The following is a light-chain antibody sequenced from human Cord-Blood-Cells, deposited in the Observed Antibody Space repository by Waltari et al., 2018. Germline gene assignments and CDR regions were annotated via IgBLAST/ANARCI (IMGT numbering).Light chain of an antibody. CDR1: QDISNY. CDR2: DAS. CDR3: QQYDNLVWT. J-gene: IGKJ1*01. Sequence: DIQMTQSPSSLSASVGDRVTITCQASQDISNYLNWYQQKPGKAPKLLIYDASNLETGVPSRFSGSGSGTDFTFTISSRQPEDSATYYCQQYDNLVWTFGQGTKVEIK. V-gene: IGKV1-33*01.